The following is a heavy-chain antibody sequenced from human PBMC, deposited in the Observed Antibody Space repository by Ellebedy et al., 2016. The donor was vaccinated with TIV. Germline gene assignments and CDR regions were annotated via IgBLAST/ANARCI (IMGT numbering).Heavy chain of an antibody. J-gene: IGHJ4*02. CDR1: GFTFSTYS. V-gene: IGHV3-21*01. CDR3: ARSAMAAAGDDY. D-gene: IGHD6-13*01. CDR2: IRSNSNYI. Sequence: PGGSLRLSCAASGFTFSTYSMNWVRQAPGKGLGWVSSIRSNSNYIYYADSVRGRFTISRDNAKRSLYLQMNSLRADDTAVYYCARSAMAAAGDDYWGQGTLVTVSS.